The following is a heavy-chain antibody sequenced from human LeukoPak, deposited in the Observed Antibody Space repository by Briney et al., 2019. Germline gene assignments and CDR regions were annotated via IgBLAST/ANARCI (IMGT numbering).Heavy chain of an antibody. V-gene: IGHV1-8*01. CDR2: MNPNSGNT. J-gene: IGHJ3*02. CDR1: GYTFTYYD. Sequence: ASVKVSCKASGYTFTYYDINWVRQATGQGLEWMGWMNPNSGNTGYGQKFQGGVTMTRNTSTSTAYMELSSLRSEDPAVYYCARVGSYDAFDIWGQGTMVTVSS. CDR3: ARVGSYDAFDI.